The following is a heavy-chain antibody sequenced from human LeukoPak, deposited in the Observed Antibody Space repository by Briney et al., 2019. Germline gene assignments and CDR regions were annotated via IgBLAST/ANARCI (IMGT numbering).Heavy chain of an antibody. Sequence: GASVNVSCKVSGYTLTELSMHWVRQAPGQGLEWMGWISAYNGNTNYAQKLQGRVTMTTDTSTSTAYMELRSLRSDDTAVYYCASSGWNLYYFDYWGQGTLVTVSS. J-gene: IGHJ4*02. CDR2: ISAYNGNT. D-gene: IGHD6-19*01. CDR1: GYTLTELS. CDR3: ASSGWNLYYFDY. V-gene: IGHV1-18*01.